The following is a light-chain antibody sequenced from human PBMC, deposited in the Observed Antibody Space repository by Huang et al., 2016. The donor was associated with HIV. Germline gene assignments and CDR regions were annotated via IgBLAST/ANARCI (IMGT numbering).Light chain of an antibody. CDR3: QQYNSYSLT. Sequence: DIQMTQSPSTLSASVGDRVTITCRASQSISSWLAWYQQKPGKAPKLLIYKAASLESGVPSRFSGSGSGTEFTLTISSLQPDDFATYYCQQYNSYSLTFGGGTKVEIK. V-gene: IGKV1-5*03. CDR2: KAA. J-gene: IGKJ4*01. CDR1: QSISSW.